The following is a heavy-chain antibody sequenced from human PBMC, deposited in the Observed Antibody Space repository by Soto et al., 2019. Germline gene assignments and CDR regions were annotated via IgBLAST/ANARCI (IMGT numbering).Heavy chain of an antibody. CDR2: IFSNDEK. D-gene: IGHD3-3*01. Sequence: SGPTLVNPTETLTLTCTVSGFSLSNARMGVSWIRQPPGKALEWLAHIFSNDEKSYSTSLKSRLTISKDTSKSQVFLTMTNMDPVATATYYCARILGLVGVGFGVVTDFEYWGQGTPVTVSS. CDR1: GFSLSNARMG. V-gene: IGHV2-26*01. CDR3: ARILGLVGVGFGVVTDFEY. J-gene: IGHJ4*02.